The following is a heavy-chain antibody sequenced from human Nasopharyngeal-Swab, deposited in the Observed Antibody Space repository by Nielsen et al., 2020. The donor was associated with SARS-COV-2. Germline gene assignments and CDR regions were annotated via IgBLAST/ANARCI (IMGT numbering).Heavy chain of an antibody. V-gene: IGHV1-69*06. Sequence: SVKVSCKASGYTFTSYGISWVRQAPGQGLEWMGGIIPIFGTANYAQKFQGRVTMTEDTSTDTAYMELSSLRSEDTAVYYCATGPPVAGHNWFDPWGQGTLVTVSS. J-gene: IGHJ5*02. CDR1: GYTFTSYG. CDR2: IIPIFGTA. CDR3: ATGPPVAGHNWFDP. D-gene: IGHD6-19*01.